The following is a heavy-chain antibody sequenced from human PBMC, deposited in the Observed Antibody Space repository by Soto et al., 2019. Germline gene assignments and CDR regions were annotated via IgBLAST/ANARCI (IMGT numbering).Heavy chain of an antibody. CDR2: IWYDGSNK. CDR3: ARDGWVMRYCSGGSCYSPNWFDP. J-gene: IGHJ5*02. CDR1: GFTFSSYG. D-gene: IGHD2-15*01. Sequence: QVQLVESGGGLVQPGRSLRLSCAASGFTFSSYGMHWVRQAPGKGLEWVAVIWYDGSNKYYADSVKGRFTISRDNSKNTLYLQMDSLRAEDTAVYYCARDGWVMRYCSGGSCYSPNWFDPWGQGTLVTVSS. V-gene: IGHV3-33*01.